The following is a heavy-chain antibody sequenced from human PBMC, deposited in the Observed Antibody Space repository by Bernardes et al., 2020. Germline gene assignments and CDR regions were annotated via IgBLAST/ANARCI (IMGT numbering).Heavy chain of an antibody. J-gene: IGHJ6*04. CDR3: ARDIVVVPAAVGIYSYYYYGMDV. Sequence: ASVKVSCKASGYTFTGYCMHWVRQAPGQGLEWMGRINPNSGGTNYAQKFQGRVTMTRDTSISTAYMELSRLRSDDTAVYYCARDIVVVPAAVGIYSYYYYGMDVWGKGTTVTGSA. CDR2: INPNSGGT. V-gene: IGHV1-2*06. CDR1: GYTFTGYC. D-gene: IGHD2-2*01.